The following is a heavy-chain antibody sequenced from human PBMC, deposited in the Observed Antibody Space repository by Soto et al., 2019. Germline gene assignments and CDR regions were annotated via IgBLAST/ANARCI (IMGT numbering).Heavy chain of an antibody. V-gene: IGHV3-15*07. Sequence: EVQLVESGGGFIYPGGSLRLSCAASGLTISNAWMNWVRQAPGKGLEWVGRIKTNTEGGTTDYAAAVKGRVTVSRDDSKNTLYLQMNCLKTEDTAVYYCTTWSVEGVWGQGTTVTVSS. D-gene: IGHD2-15*01. CDR3: TTWSVEGV. CDR2: IKTNTEGGTT. CDR1: GLTISNAW. J-gene: IGHJ6*02.